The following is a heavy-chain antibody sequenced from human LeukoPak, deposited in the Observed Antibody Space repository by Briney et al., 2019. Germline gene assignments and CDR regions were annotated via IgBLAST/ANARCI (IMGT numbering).Heavy chain of an antibody. D-gene: IGHD3-22*01. J-gene: IGHJ4*02. CDR2: IYYSGST. CDR1: GGSISSYY. CDR3: ASSSEYYYDSSGSFPLQ. V-gene: IGHV4-59*01. Sequence: SETLSLTCTVSGGSISSYYWSWIRQPPGKGLEWIGYIYYSGSTNYNPSLKSRVTISVDTSKNQFSLKLSSVTAADTAVYYCASSSEYYYDSSGSFPLQWGQGTLVTVSS.